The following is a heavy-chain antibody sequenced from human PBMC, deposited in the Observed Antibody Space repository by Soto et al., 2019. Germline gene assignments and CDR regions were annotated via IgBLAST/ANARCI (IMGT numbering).Heavy chain of an antibody. Sequence: SETLSLTCAVYGGSFSGYYWTGIRQPPGTGLEWIGEINHSGSTNYNPSLKSRVTISVDTSKNQFSLKLTSVTAADTAVYYCARHTPAISISDHWGQGTLVTVSS. CDR2: INHSGST. D-gene: IGHD2-15*01. CDR1: GGSFSGYY. CDR3: ARHTPAISISDH. J-gene: IGHJ4*02. V-gene: IGHV4-34*01.